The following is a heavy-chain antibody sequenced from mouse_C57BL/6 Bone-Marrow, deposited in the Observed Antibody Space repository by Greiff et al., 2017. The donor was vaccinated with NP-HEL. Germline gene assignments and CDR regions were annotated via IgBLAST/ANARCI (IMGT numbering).Heavy chain of an antibody. D-gene: IGHD2-5*01. Sequence: VQLQQPGAELVKPGASVKLSCKASGYTFTSYWMHWVKQRPGQGLEWIGMIHPNSGSTNYNEKFKSKATLTVDTSSSTAYMQLSSLTSEDSAVYYCARDSNLVYYAMDYWGQGTAVTVSS. CDR3: ARDSNLVYYAMDY. V-gene: IGHV1-64*01. CDR2: IHPNSGST. J-gene: IGHJ4*01. CDR1: GYTFTSYW.